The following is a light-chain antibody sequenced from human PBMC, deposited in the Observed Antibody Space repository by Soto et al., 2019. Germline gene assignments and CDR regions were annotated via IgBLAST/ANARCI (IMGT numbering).Light chain of an antibody. Sequence: EIVMTQSAASLSVSPGDRATLSCRASQSISSNLAWYQQKPGQAPRLLIYGESTRATGIPARFSGSGSGTEFTLTISSLQSEDFAVYYCQQYNNWPPWTFGQGTKVEIK. CDR2: GES. V-gene: IGKV3D-15*01. CDR1: QSISSN. CDR3: QQYNNWPPWT. J-gene: IGKJ1*01.